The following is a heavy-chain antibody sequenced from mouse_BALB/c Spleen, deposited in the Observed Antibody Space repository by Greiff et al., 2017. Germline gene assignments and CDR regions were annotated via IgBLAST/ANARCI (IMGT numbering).Heavy chain of an antibody. V-gene: IGHV1-5*01. J-gene: IGHJ4*01. D-gene: IGHD1-2*01. Sequence: EVKVVESGTVLARPGASVKMSCKASGYTFTSYWMHWVKQRPGQGLEWIGAIYPGNSDTSYNQKFKGKAKLTAVTSTSTAYMELSSLTNEDSAVYYCTRRGIFITTSYAMDYWGQGTSVTVSS. CDR1: GYTFTSYW. CDR2: IYPGNSDT. CDR3: TRRGIFITTSYAMDY.